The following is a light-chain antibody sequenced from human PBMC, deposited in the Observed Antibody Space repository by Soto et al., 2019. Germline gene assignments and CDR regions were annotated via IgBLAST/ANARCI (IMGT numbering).Light chain of an antibody. CDR1: SSDVGHYNY. V-gene: IGLV2-14*01. J-gene: IGLJ3*02. CDR3: SSYTTRSTLV. Sequence: QSALTQPASVSGSPGQSITISCTGTSSDVGHYNYVSWYQQYPGKAPKLMIYEVTYRPSGVSNRFSGSKSGDTASLTISGLQADDEADYYCSSYTTRSTLVFGGGTQLTVL. CDR2: EVT.